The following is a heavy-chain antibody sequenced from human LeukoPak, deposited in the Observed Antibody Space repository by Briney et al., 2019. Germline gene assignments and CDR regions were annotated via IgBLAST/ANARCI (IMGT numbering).Heavy chain of an antibody. CDR2: IYYSGST. J-gene: IGHJ4*02. V-gene: IGHV4-39*07. CDR1: GGSISSRSYY. D-gene: IGHD2-2*01. CDR3: ARAEYQLLYVDY. Sequence: PSETLSLTCTVSGGSISSRSYYWGWIRQPPGRGLEWIGTIYYSGSTYYNPSLKSRVTISVDTSNNQFSLKLSSVTAADTAVYYCARAEYQLLYVDYWGQGTLVTASS.